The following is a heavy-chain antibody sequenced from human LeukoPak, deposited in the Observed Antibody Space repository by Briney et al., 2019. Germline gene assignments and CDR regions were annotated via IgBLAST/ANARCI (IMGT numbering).Heavy chain of an antibody. D-gene: IGHD3-22*01. V-gene: IGHV3-33*06. CDR3: VKDEVYLDSGGYPTPDTTLDY. J-gene: IGHJ4*02. CDR1: GFRFNNYG. Sequence: GDLRLSCAASGFRFNNYGIHWVRQAPGKGLEWVAVTWYDGSNKYYADSVRDRFTVSRDNSKNTVYLQMNSQRVEDTAVYYCVKDEVYLDSGGYPTPDTTLDYWGQGTLVTVSS. CDR2: TWYDGSNK.